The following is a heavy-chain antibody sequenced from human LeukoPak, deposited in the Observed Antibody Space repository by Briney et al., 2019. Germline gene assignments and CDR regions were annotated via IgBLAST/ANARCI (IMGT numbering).Heavy chain of an antibody. Sequence: ASVKVSCKASGYTFTSYGISWVRQAPGQGLELMGWISAYNGNTNYAQKLQGRVTMTTDTSTSTAYMEVRSLRSDDRAVYYCAREPPYGSGSLRIWGQGTLVTVSS. CDR1: GYTFTSYG. CDR2: ISAYNGNT. V-gene: IGHV1-18*01. J-gene: IGHJ4*02. D-gene: IGHD3-10*01. CDR3: AREPPYGSGSLRI.